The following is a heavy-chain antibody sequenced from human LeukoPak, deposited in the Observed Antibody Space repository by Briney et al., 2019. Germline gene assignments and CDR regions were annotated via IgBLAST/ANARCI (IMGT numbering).Heavy chain of an antibody. J-gene: IGHJ4*02. CDR3: ARDRGAVAGIMFQDY. D-gene: IGHD6-19*01. CDR2: INPNSGGT. Sequence: ASVKVSCKASGYTFTGYYMHWVRQAPGQGLEWMGWINPNSGGTNYAQKFQGRVTMTRDTSTSTVYMELSSLRSEDTAVYYCARDRGAVAGIMFQDYWGQGTLVTVSS. V-gene: IGHV1-2*02. CDR1: GYTFTGYY.